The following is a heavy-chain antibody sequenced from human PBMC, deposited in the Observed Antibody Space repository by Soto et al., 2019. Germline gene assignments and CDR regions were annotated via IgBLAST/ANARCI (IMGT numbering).Heavy chain of an antibody. J-gene: IGHJ4*02. Sequence: GGSLRLSCAASGFTFSSYWMSWVRQAPGKGLEWVANIKQDGSEKYYVDSVKGRFTISRDNAKDSLYLQMNSLRAEDTAVYYCARDWDSSGWRYSDYWGQGTLVTVSS. CDR1: GFTFSSYW. D-gene: IGHD6-19*01. CDR2: IKQDGSEK. CDR3: ARDWDSSGWRYSDY. V-gene: IGHV3-7*03.